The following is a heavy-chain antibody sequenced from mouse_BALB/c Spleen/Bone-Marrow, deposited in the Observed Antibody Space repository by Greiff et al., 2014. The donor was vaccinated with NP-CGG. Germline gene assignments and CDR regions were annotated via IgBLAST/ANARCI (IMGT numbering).Heavy chain of an antibody. CDR3: RGGNYYALDC. V-gene: IGHV1-62-2*01. J-gene: IGHJ4*01. Sequence: VQLVESGGGLVKSGASVKLSCTAPGFTFNEYIIHWVKQRSGQGLEWIGWFYPENGNIKYTAKFKGKATMTADRSSNTAYLKLSRLTSVDTAVYYCRGGNYYALDCWGQGTTVTVSS. D-gene: IGHD1-1*02. CDR1: GFTFNEYI. CDR2: FYPENGNI.